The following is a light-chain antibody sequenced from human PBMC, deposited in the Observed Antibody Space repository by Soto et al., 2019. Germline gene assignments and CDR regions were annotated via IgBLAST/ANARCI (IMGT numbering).Light chain of an antibody. CDR2: WAS. Sequence: DIVMTQSPDSLAVSLGERATINYKSSQSVLYSSNNKNYLAWYQQKPGQPPKLLIYWASTRESGVPDRFSGSRSGTDFNLTISSLQAEDVAVYYCQQYYSTPPYTFGQGTKLEIK. CDR3: QQYYSTPPYT. V-gene: IGKV4-1*01. J-gene: IGKJ2*01. CDR1: QSVLYSSNNKNY.